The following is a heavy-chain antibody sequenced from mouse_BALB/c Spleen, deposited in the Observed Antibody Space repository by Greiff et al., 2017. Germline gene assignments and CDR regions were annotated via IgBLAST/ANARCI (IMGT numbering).Heavy chain of an antibody. D-gene: IGHD1-2*01. V-gene: IGHV1-20*02. J-gene: IGHJ4*01. Sequence: EVKLVESGPELVKPGASVKISCKASGYSFTGYFMNWVMQSHGKSLEWIGRINPYNGDTFYNQKFKGKATLTVDKSSSTAHMELRSLASEDSAVYYCARITTAYYAMDYWGQGTSVTVSS. CDR3: ARITTAYYAMDY. CDR2: INPYNGDT. CDR1: GYSFTGYF.